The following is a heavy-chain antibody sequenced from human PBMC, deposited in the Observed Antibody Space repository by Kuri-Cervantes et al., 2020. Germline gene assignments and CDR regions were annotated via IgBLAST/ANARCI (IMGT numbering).Heavy chain of an antibody. J-gene: IGHJ6*02. CDR2: IYYSWST. CDR1: GGSISSYY. D-gene: IGHD1-26*01. V-gene: IGHV4-59*01. CDR3: ARGGRGATANYYHGMDV. Sequence: SETLSLTCTVSGGSISSYYWSWIRQPPGKGLEWIGYIYYSWSTNYNLFLKSRVTISVDTSNNQFSLKLSSVTAADTAVYYCARGGRGATANYYHGMDVWGQGTTVTVSS.